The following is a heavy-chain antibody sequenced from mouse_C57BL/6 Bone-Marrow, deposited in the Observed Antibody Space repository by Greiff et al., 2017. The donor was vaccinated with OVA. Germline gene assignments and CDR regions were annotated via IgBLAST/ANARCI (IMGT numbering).Heavy chain of an antibody. CDR3: ARDYYGSSYWYFDV. D-gene: IGHD1-1*01. Sequence: VKLVESGPELVKPGASVKISCKASGYAFSSSWMNWVKQRPGKGLEWIGRIYPGDGDTNYNGKFKGKATLTADKSSSTAYMQLSSLTSEDSAVYFCARDYYGSSYWYFDVWGTGTTVTVSS. CDR2: IYPGDGDT. J-gene: IGHJ1*03. V-gene: IGHV1-82*01. CDR1: GYAFSSSW.